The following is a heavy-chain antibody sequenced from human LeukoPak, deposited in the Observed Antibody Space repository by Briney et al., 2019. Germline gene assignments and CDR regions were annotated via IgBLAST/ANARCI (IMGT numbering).Heavy chain of an antibody. CDR3: AKKQTTTVTTLDY. V-gene: IGHV3-23*01. CDR2: ISDRGGIK. CDR1: GFTFSSYA. Sequence: PGGSLRLSCAASGFTFSSYAMSWVRQAPGKGLEWFSDISDRGGIKNYADSVKGRFTISRGNSNNTLYLQMNSLRAEDTAVYFCAKKQTTTVTTLDYWGQGTLVTVSS. D-gene: IGHD4-17*01. J-gene: IGHJ4*02.